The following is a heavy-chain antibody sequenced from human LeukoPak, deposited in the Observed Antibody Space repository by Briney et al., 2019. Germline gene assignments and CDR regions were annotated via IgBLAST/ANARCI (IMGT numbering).Heavy chain of an antibody. CDR1: GFTFTSSA. D-gene: IGHD2-15*01. CDR3: AAGYCSGGSCYPYYYYGMGV. CDR2: IVVGSGNT. J-gene: IGHJ6*02. V-gene: IGHV1-58*01. Sequence: SVKVSCKASGFTFTSSAVQWVRQARGQRLEWIGWIVVGSGNTNYAQKFQERVTITRDMSTSTAYMELSSLRSEDTAVYYCAAGYCSGGSCYPYYYYGMGVWGQGTTVTVSS.